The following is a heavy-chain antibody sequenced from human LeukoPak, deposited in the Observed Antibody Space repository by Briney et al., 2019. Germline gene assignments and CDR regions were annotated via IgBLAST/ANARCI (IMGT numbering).Heavy chain of an antibody. V-gene: IGHV4-34*01. D-gene: IGHD7-27*01. CDR3: ARDSNWGFQ. Sequence: PSETLSLTCTVSGGSFNFYFWHWIRQPSGKGLEWFADIDNRGSTQYNPSLRGRGTISVDTSRNHVSLRLTSVTAADTAVYFCARDSNWGFQWGPGTLVTVSS. CDR2: IDNRGST. CDR1: GGSFNFYF. J-gene: IGHJ4*02.